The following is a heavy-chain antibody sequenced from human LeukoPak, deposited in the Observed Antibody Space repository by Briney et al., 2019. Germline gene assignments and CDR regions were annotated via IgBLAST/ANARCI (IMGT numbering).Heavy chain of an antibody. CDR1: GYTFKSYD. Sequence: ASVKVSCKASGYTFKSYDINWVRQATGQGLEWMGWMNPNSGNTGYAQKFQGRVAMTRNTSISTAYMELSSLSSEDTAIYYCARDGSGSYSDYYHMDVWGKGTTVTVSS. J-gene: IGHJ6*03. D-gene: IGHD3-10*01. CDR3: ARDGSGSYSDYYHMDV. V-gene: IGHV1-8*01. CDR2: MNPNSGNT.